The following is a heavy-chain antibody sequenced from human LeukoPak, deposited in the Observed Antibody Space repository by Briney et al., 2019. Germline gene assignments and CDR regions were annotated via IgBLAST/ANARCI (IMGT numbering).Heavy chain of an antibody. CDR2: ISANGGLT. Sequence: GGSLRLSCVASGFTFSQHSMNWIRQAPGKGLEWVAVISANGGLTFYADSVRGRFTISRDSSKNTQYLQMNNMRSGDTAIYFCARVLTTEGQFDSWGRGTLVTVSS. J-gene: IGHJ4*01. V-gene: IGHV3-30*04. CDR1: GFTFSQHS. D-gene: IGHD1-1*01. CDR3: ARVLTTEGQFDS.